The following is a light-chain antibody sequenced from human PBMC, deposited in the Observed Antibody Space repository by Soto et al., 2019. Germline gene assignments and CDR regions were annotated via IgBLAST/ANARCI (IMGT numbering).Light chain of an antibody. Sequence: QSALTQPAXVSGSPXXXITISXTGTSSDVGAYNYVSWFQQHPGKAPKLLIFNVNNRPSGVSDRFSGSKSGNTASLTISGLQAEDEADYYCSSYTTSTTQIFGGGTKLTVL. CDR2: NVN. V-gene: IGLV2-14*01. CDR1: SSDVGAYNY. CDR3: SSYTTSTTQI. J-gene: IGLJ2*01.